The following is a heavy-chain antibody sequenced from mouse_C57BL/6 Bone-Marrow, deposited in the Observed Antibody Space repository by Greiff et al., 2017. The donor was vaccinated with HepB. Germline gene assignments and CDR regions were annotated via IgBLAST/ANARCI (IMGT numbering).Heavy chain of an antibody. CDR1: GYTFTSYG. CDR3: ARKITTVPHWYFDV. J-gene: IGHJ1*03. Sequence: VQLQESGAELARPGASVKLSCKASGYTFTSYGISWVKQRTGQGLEWIGEIYPRSGNTYYNEKFKGKATLTADKSSSTAYMELRSLTSEDSAVYFCARKITTVPHWYFDVWGTGTTVTVSS. CDR2: IYPRSGNT. V-gene: IGHV1-81*01. D-gene: IGHD1-1*01.